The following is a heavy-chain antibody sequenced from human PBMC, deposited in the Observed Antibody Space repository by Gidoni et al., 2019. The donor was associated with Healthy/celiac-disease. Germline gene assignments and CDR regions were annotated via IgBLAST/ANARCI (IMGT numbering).Heavy chain of an antibody. CDR3: ARDRRDYDFWSGYYPNWFDP. D-gene: IGHD3-3*01. CDR2: ISDDGSNK. J-gene: IGHJ5*02. CDR1: GFTFRSYA. V-gene: IGHV3-30*04. Sequence: QVQLVESGGGVVQPGRSLRLSCAASGFTFRSYAIHWVRQAPGKGLAWVAVISDDGSNKYYEDSVKGRFTISRDNSKNTLYLQMNSLRAEDTAVYYCARDRRDYDFWSGYYPNWFDPWGQGTLVTVSS.